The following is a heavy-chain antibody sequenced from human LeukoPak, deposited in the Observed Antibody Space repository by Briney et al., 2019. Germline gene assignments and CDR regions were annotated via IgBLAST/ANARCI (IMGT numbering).Heavy chain of an antibody. CDR1: GYTFTSCY. V-gene: IGHV1-46*01. CDR2: INPSGGST. Sequence: ASVKVSCKASGYTFTSCYMHWVRQAPGQGLEWMGIINPSGGSTSYAQKFQGRVTMTRDTSTSTVYMELSSLRSEDTAVYYCARAVGYCSGGSCYRFYGMDVWGQGTTVTVSS. D-gene: IGHD2-15*01. J-gene: IGHJ6*02. CDR3: ARAVGYCSGGSCYRFYGMDV.